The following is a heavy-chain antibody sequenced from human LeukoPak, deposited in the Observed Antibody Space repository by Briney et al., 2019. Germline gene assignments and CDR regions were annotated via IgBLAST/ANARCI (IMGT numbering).Heavy chain of an antibody. CDR2: IYYSGST. CDR1: GGSISSFY. Sequence: SETLSLTCTVSGGSISSFYWSWIRQPPGKGLEWIGYIYYSGSTNYNPSLKSRVTISVDTSKNQFSLKLSSVTAADTAVYYCARRSRLRVVAATVHYYYGMDVWGQGTTVTVSS. CDR3: ARRSRLRVVAATVHYYYGMDV. J-gene: IGHJ6*02. V-gene: IGHV4-59*08. D-gene: IGHD2-15*01.